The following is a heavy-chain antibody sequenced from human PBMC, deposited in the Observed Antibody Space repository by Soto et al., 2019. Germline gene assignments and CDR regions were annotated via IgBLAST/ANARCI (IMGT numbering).Heavy chain of an antibody. J-gene: IGHJ2*01. D-gene: IGHD3-10*02. CDR2: ISGSGGST. CDR3: FIFHAEDGIRDVRSVSAFLLNRSSDL. Sequence: KGLEWVSAISGSGGSTYYADSVKGLFTISRDNSKNTLYLQMNSLRAEDTAVYYFFIFHAEDGIRDVRSVSAFLLNRSSDL. V-gene: IGHV3-23*01.